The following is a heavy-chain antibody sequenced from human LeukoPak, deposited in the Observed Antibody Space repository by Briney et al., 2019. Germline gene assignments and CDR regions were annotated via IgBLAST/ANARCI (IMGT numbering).Heavy chain of an antibody. D-gene: IGHD2-15*01. CDR2: IYYSGST. CDR1: GGSISSSSYY. Sequence: SETLSLTCTVSGGSISSSSYYWGWIRQPPGKRLEWIGSIYYSGSTYYNPSLKSRVTISVDTSKNQFSLKLSSVTAADTAVHYCARELLCSGGSCYFDYWGQGTLVTVPS. CDR3: ARELLCSGGSCYFDY. J-gene: IGHJ4*02. V-gene: IGHV4-39*02.